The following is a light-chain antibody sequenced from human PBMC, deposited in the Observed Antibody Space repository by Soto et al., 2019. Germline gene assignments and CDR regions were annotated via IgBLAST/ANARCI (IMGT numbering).Light chain of an antibody. Sequence: QSALTQPRSVSGSPGQSGTISCTGTSSDVGGFNSVSWYQQHPGKAPKLMIFEVTKRPSGVSDRFSGSKSGNTASLTISGLQTDDEADYYCSSYTSTNTLDYVFGTGTKLTVL. CDR2: EVT. CDR3: SSYTSTNTLDYV. V-gene: IGLV2-11*01. J-gene: IGLJ1*01. CDR1: SSDVGGFNS.